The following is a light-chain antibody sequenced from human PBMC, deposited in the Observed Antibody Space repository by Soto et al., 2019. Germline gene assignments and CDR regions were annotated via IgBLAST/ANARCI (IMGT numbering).Light chain of an antibody. CDR1: QSVLYSSSNKNY. Sequence: DIVMTQSPDSLAVSLGERATINCKSSQSVLYSSSNKNYLAWYQHKPGQPPKLLIYWASTRESGVPDRFCGSGSGSDFTLTISSLQAEDVAIYYCQQYYSTPYTFGQGTKVEI. V-gene: IGKV4-1*01. J-gene: IGKJ2*01. CDR3: QQYYSTPYT. CDR2: WAS.